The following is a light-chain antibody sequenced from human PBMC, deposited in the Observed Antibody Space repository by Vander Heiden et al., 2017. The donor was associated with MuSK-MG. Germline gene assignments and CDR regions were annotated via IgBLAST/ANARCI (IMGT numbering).Light chain of an antibody. CDR2: AAS. V-gene: IGKV1-39*01. CDR1: QSISSY. Sequence: DIQMTQSPSSLSASVGDRVTITCRASQSISSYLNWYQQKPGKAPKLLIYAASSLQSGVPSRFSGSGSGTDFTLTSSRLQPEDFATYYWQQSYSTPLFGHGTKVDIK. J-gene: IGKJ3*01. CDR3: QQSYSTPL.